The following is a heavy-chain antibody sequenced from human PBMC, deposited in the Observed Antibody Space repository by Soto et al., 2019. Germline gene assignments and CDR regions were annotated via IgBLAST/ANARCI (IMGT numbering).Heavy chain of an antibody. CDR1: GYSFAGYW. Sequence: PGESLKISCKGSGYSFAGYWSTCVRQKPGKGLEWMGRIDPSDSQTYYSPSFRGHVTISATKSITTVFLQWSSLRASDTAMYYCARAGSGSEKGPNLQNYFDSWGQGTPVTVAS. V-gene: IGHV5-10-1*01. CDR3: ARAGSGSEKGPNLQNYFDS. CDR2: IDPSDSQT. D-gene: IGHD1-1*01. J-gene: IGHJ4*02.